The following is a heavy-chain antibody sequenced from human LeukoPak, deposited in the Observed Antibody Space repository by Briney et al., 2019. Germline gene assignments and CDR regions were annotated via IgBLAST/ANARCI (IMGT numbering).Heavy chain of an antibody. V-gene: IGHV3-23*01. CDR1: GFTFNTYG. CDR2: ISGNGGST. D-gene: IGHD6-19*01. Sequence: GGSLRLSCAASGFTFNTYGMSWVRQAPGKGLEWVSAISGNGGSTYYADSVKGRFTISRDNSKNTLYLQMNSLRAEDTAVYYCAKRSGYSSGWYYYYMDVWGKGTTVTVSS. CDR3: AKRSGYSSGWYYYYMDV. J-gene: IGHJ6*03.